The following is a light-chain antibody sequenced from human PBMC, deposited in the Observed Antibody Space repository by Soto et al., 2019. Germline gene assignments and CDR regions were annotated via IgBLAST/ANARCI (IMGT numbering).Light chain of an antibody. J-gene: IGLJ2*01. Sequence: QSALTQPASASGSPGQSITISCTGTSSDVGGYNYVSWYQQHPGKAPKLMIYDVSNRPSGVSDRFSGSKSGNTASLTISGLQVEDEADYYCSSYTGSSTLLFGGGTKLTVL. CDR2: DVS. V-gene: IGLV2-14*01. CDR1: SSDVGGYNY. CDR3: SSYTGSSTLL.